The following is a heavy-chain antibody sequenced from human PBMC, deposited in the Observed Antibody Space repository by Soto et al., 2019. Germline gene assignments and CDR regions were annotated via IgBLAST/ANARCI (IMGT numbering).Heavy chain of an antibody. CDR2: INHSGST. CDR1: GGSFSGYY. Sequence: VQLQRWGAGLLKPSETLSLTCAVYGGSFSGYYWSWIRQPPGKGLEWIGEINHSGSTNYNPSLKSRVTISVDTSKNQFSLKLSSVTAADTAVYYCARGGRDYDFWSGYYSEYYYYGMDVWGQGTTVTVSS. CDR3: ARGGRDYDFWSGYYSEYYYYGMDV. J-gene: IGHJ6*02. D-gene: IGHD3-3*01. V-gene: IGHV4-34*01.